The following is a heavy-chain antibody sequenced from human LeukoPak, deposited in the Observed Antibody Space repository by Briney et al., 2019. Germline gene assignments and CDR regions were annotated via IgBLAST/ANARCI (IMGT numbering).Heavy chain of an antibody. J-gene: IGHJ3*02. Sequence: GRSLRLSCAASGFTFDDYAMHWVRQAPGKGLEWVSGISWNSGSIGYADTVKGRFTISRDNAEHLLFLQMNCLRADDTAVYYRARKAQTGSQSGPFDIWGQGTLVTVSS. V-gene: IGHV3-9*01. D-gene: IGHD1-26*01. CDR1: GFTFDDYA. CDR2: ISWNSGSI. CDR3: ARKAQTGSQSGPFDI.